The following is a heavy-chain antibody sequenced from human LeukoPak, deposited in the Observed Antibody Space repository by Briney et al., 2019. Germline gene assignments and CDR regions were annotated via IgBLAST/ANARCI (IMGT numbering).Heavy chain of an antibody. D-gene: IGHD3-10*01. J-gene: IGHJ4*02. Sequence: ASVKVSCKSSGGTFSNYAISWVRQAPGQGLEWMGGIIPIFGTANYAQKFQGRVTITADESTSTAYMELSSLRSEDTAVYYCASTLITMVRGVFYTRYYFDYWGQGTLVTVSS. CDR2: IIPIFGTA. V-gene: IGHV1-69*13. CDR3: ASTLITMVRGVFYTRYYFDY. CDR1: GGTFSNYA.